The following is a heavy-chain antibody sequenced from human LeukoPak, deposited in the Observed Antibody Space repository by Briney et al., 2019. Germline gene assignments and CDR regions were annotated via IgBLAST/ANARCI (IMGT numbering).Heavy chain of an antibody. J-gene: IGHJ4*02. CDR3: AREVSNGVGATGH. D-gene: IGHD1-26*01. CDR1: GYGSRNYH. Sequence: ASVKVSCMAPGYGSRNYHLRSVRQAPGQGLEWVGIMAPRDDGARYAQKFQGRVTMTRDTSTSTLYMDLSSLRLEDTAVYYCAREVSNGVGATGHWGQGTLVTVSS. V-gene: IGHV1-46*01. CDR2: MAPRDDGA.